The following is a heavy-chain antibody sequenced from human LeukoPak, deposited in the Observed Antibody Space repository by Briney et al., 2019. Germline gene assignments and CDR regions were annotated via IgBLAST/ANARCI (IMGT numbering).Heavy chain of an antibody. CDR2: INPNSGGT. V-gene: IGHV1-2*06. D-gene: IGHD3-10*01. J-gene: IGHJ4*02. Sequence: ASVKVSCKASGYTFTGYYMHWVRQAPGQGLEWMGRINPNSGGTNYARKFQGRVTMTRDTSISTAYMELSRLRSDDTAVYYCARNYGSGSYSKSLGYWGQGTLVTVSS. CDR1: GYTFTGYY. CDR3: ARNYGSGSYSKSLGY.